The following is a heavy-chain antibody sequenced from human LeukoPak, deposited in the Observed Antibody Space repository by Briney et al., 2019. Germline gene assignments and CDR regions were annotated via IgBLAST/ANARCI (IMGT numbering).Heavy chain of an antibody. V-gene: IGHV6-1*01. CDR1: GDSVTSNSAA. CDR3: ARGGGYSYGYGFGY. Sequence: SQTLSLTCAISGDSVTSNSAAWNWIRQSPSRGLEWLGRTYYRSTWYNDYAVSVKSRITINPDTSKNQFSLQLNSVTPEDTAVYCCARGGGYSYGYGFGYWGQGTLVTVSS. CDR2: TYYRSTWYN. J-gene: IGHJ4*02. D-gene: IGHD5-18*01.